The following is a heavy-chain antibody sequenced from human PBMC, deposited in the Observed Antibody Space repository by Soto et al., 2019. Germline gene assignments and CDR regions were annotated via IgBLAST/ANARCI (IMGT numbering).Heavy chain of an antibody. CDR3: ASIPTYYYDSSGYYSL. D-gene: IGHD3-22*01. V-gene: IGHV4-59*08. J-gene: IGHJ4*02. CDR2: IYYSGST. CDR1: GGSISSYY. Sequence: SETLSLTCTVSGGSISSYYWSWIRQPPGKGLEWIGYIYYSGSTNYNPPLKSRVTISVDTSKNQFSLKLSSVTAADTAVFYCASIPTYYYDSSGYYSLWGQGTLVTVSS.